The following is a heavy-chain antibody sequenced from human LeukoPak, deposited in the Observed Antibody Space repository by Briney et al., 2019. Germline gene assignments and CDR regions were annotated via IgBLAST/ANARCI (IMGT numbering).Heavy chain of an antibody. CDR3: VKVGGCSGGTCYYFDY. V-gene: IGHV3-64D*06. Sequence: GGSLRLSCSASGLTFSYFAMHWVRQPPGKGLEYVSAISSNGGSTYYADSVKGRFTISRDNSKSTLYLQMSSLRAVDTAVYYCVKVGGCSGGTCYYFDYWGQGTLVTVSS. CDR2: ISSNGGST. CDR1: GLTFSYFA. J-gene: IGHJ4*02. D-gene: IGHD2-15*01.